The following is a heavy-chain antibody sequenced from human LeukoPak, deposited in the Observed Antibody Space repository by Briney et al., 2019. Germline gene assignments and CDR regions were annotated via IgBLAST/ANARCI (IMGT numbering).Heavy chain of an antibody. V-gene: IGHV1-18*01. CDR1: GYTFTSYG. CDR2: ISAYNGNT. CDR3: AWVGGSGSYNDAFDI. Sequence: ASVTVSCKASGYTFTSYGISWVRQAPGQGLEWMGWISAYNGNTNYAQKLQGRVTMTTDTSTSTAYMELRSLRSDDTAVYYCAWVGGSGSYNDAFDIWGQGTMVTVSS. D-gene: IGHD3-10*01. J-gene: IGHJ3*02.